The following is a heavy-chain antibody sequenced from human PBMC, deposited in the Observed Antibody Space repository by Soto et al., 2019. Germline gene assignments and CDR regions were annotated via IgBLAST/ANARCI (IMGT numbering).Heavy chain of an antibody. CDR2: ISGSGGST. CDR3: ANHYGDDYYYYYMDV. D-gene: IGHD4-17*01. J-gene: IGHJ6*03. CDR1: GFTFSSYA. Sequence: EVQLLESGGGLVQPGGSLRLSCAASGFTFSSYAMSWVRQAPGKGLEWVSGISGSGGSTYYADSVKGRFTISRDNSKNTLYLQMNSLRAEDTAVYYCANHYGDDYYYYYMDVWGRGTTVTVSS. V-gene: IGHV3-23*01.